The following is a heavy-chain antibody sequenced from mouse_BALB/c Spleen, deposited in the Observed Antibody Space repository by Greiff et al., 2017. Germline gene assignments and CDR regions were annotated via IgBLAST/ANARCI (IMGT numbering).Heavy chain of an antibody. Sequence: EVQLVESGGGLVQPGGSLKLSCAASGFSFSSYGMSWVRQPPDKRLELVATINSNGGSTYYPDSVKGRFIISRDTTKNTLYLQMSSLKSEDTTMYYCARGAYYRYDGGYFDVWGAGTTVTVSS. J-gene: IGHJ1*01. CDR3: ARGAYYRYDGGYFDV. D-gene: IGHD2-14*01. V-gene: IGHV5-6-3*01. CDR1: GFSFSSYG. CDR2: INSNGGST.